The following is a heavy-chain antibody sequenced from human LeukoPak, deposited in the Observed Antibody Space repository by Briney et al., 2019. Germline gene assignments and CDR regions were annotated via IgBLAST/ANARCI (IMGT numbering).Heavy chain of an antibody. J-gene: IGHJ4*02. CDR3: TTAHYDFWSGYNY. D-gene: IGHD3-3*01. CDR1: GFTFSNAW. CDR2: IKSKTDGGTT. V-gene: IGHV3-15*07. Sequence: PGGSLRLSCAASGFTFSNAWMNWDRQAPGKGLEWVGRIKSKTDGGTTGYAAPVKGRFTISRDDSKNTLYLQMNSLKTEDTAVYYCTTAHYDFWSGYNYWGQGTLVTVSS.